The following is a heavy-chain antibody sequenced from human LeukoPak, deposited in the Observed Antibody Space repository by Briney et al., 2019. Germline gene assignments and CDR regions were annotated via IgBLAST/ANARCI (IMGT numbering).Heavy chain of an antibody. CDR1: GFRFSSYA. Sequence: GGSLRLSCAASGFRFSSYAMSWVRQAPGKGLEWVSAISGSGVSTYYADSVKGRFTVSRDNSKDTLYLQMSSLRAEDTAVYYCANYYYDRSGYKNWGQGTLVTVSS. CDR3: ANYYYDRSGYKN. J-gene: IGHJ4*02. V-gene: IGHV3-23*01. CDR2: ISGSGVST. D-gene: IGHD3-22*01.